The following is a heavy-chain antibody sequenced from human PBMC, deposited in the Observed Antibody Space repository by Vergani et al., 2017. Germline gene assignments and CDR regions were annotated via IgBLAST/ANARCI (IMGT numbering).Heavy chain of an antibody. V-gene: IGHV3-23*01. CDR3: TRITMIVYDAFDI. D-gene: IGHD3-22*01. CDR1: GFTFGSYA. CDR2: ISGSGGST. Sequence: EVQLLESGGGLVQPGGSLRLSCAASGFTFGSYAMSWVRQAPGKGLEWVSAISGSGGSTYYADSVKGRFTISRDNSKNTLYLQMNSLRAEDTAVYYCTRITMIVYDAFDIWGQGTMVTVSS. J-gene: IGHJ3*02.